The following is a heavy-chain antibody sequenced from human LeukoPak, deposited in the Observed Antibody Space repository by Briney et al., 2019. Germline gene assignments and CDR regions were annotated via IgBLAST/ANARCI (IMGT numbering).Heavy chain of an antibody. CDR2: ISSYNGDT. V-gene: IGHV1-18*01. CDR1: GYTFTDCV. Sequence: EASVKVSCKASGYTFTDCVISWVRQAPGQGLEWMGWISSYNGDTNYEHTLQDRVTMTTDTSTGTAYMELRSLTADDTGMYYCVRDFKVTSGWFDFWGQGTQVTVSS. CDR3: VRDFKVTSGWFDF. D-gene: IGHD5-18*01. J-gene: IGHJ5*01.